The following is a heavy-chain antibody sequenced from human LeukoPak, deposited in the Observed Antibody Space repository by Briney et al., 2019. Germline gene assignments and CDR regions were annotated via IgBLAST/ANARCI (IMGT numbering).Heavy chain of an antibody. CDR3: ARDRDYSNTERGFDY. CDR2: INPNSGET. V-gene: IGHV1-2*02. Sequence: ASVKASCKTSGYTFTDYYIHWVRQAPGQGLEWMGWINPNSGETNSAQKFQGRVTMTGDTSISTAYMELRRVTSDDTDVYYCARDRDYSNTERGFDYWGQGTLVTVSS. CDR1: GYTFTDYY. J-gene: IGHJ4*02. D-gene: IGHD4-11*01.